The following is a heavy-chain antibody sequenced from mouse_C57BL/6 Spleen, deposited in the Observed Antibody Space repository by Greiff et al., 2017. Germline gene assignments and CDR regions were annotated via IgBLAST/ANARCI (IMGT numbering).Heavy chain of an antibody. D-gene: IGHD2-3*01. V-gene: IGHV1-9*01. J-gene: IGHJ3*01. CDR1: GYTFTGYW. CDR2: ILPGSGST. CDR3: ARRGYDGYYPPFAY. Sequence: VQVVESGAELMKPGASVKLSCKATGYTFTGYWIEWVKQRPGHGLEWIGEILPGSGSTNYNEKFKGKATFTADTSSNTAYMQLSSLTTEDSAIYYCARRGYDGYYPPFAYWGQGTLVTVSA.